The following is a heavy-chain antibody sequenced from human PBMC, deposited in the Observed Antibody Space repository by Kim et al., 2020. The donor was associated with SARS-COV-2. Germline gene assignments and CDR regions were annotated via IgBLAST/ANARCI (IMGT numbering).Heavy chain of an antibody. CDR2: MHPGDSDI. V-gene: IGHV5-51*01. CDR1: GYTFTNYW. J-gene: IGHJ6*02. Sequence: GESLKISCKVSGYTFTNYWIAWVRQMPGKGLEWMAIMHPGDSDIRYSPSFQGQVTISADKSISTAYLQWSSLKASDTAMYYCARHPGETAGGYFYGMDVWGQGTTVTVSS. D-gene: IGHD3-10*01. CDR3: ARHPGETAGGYFYGMDV.